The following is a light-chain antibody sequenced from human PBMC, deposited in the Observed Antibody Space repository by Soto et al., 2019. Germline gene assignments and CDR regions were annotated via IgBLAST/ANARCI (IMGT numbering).Light chain of an antibody. CDR2: AAS. Sequence: DIQMTQSPSSLSASVGDTVTITCRASQYINNYLNWYQQKPGKAPKLLIYAASNFQSGVPSRFSGSGSGTHFTLTISSLQPEDFATYYCQQLHGYPITFGQGTRLEIK. CDR3: QQLHGYPIT. CDR1: QYINNY. V-gene: IGKV1-39*01. J-gene: IGKJ5*01.